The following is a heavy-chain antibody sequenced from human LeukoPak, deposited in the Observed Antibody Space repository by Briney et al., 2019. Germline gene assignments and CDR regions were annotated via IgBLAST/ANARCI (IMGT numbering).Heavy chain of an antibody. CDR1: GFTFSSYG. V-gene: IGHV3-30*18. Sequence: GGSLRLSCAASGFTFSSYGMHWVRQAPGKGLEWVAVISYDGSNKYYADSVKGRFTISRDNSKNTLYLQMNSLRAEDTAVYYCAKEVQLYGYWGQGTLVTVSS. CDR2: ISYDGSNK. CDR3: AKEVQLYGY. D-gene: IGHD5-18*01. J-gene: IGHJ4*02.